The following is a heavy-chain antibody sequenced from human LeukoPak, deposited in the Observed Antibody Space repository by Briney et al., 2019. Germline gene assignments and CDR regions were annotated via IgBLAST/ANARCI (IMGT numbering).Heavy chain of an antibody. D-gene: IGHD4-17*01. CDR2: INPNSGGT. J-gene: IGHJ3*02. V-gene: IGHV1-2*02. CDR1: GYTFTGYY. CDR3: ARVTDYGNDAFDI. Sequence: APVKVSCKASGYTFTGYYMHWVRQAPGQGLEWMGWINPNSGGTNYAQKFQGRVTMTRDTSISTAYMELSRLRSDDTAVYYCARVTDYGNDAFDIWGQGTMVTVSS.